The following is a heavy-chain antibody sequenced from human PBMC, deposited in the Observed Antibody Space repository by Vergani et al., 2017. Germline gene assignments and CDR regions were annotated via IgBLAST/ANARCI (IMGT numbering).Heavy chain of an antibody. D-gene: IGHD4-23*01. CDR1: GGTFSSYG. CDR3: ARVSVVTGVYYYYMDV. CDR2: IIPMFGTA. V-gene: IGHV1-69*06. Sequence: QVQLVQSGTEVKKPGSSVKVSCKASGGTFSSYGISWVRQAPGQGLEWMGGIIPMFGTANYAQKFQGRVTITADKSTRTAYMELSSLRSEDTAVYYCARVSVVTGVYYYYMDVWGKGTTVSVSS. J-gene: IGHJ6*03.